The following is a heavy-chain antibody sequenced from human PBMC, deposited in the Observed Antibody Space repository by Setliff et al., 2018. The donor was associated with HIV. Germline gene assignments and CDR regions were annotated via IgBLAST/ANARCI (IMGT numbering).Heavy chain of an antibody. Sequence: SETLSLTCTVSGGAVSSGGYYWSWIRQLPGKGLEWIGYISYTGSTYYNPSLKSRLTISLDTSKNQFSLNLSSVTAEDTAVHYCASGLGYNNFWSGYYHGWYFDLWGHGTLVTVSS. J-gene: IGHJ2*01. V-gene: IGHV4-31*03. CDR1: GGAVSSGGYY. D-gene: IGHD3-3*01. CDR2: ISYTGST. CDR3: ASGLGYNNFWSGYYHGWYFDL.